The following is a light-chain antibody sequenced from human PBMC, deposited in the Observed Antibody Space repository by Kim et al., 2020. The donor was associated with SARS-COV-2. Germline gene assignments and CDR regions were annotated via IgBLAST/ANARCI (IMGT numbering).Light chain of an antibody. CDR3: NSRDSSGDLLV. V-gene: IGLV3-19*01. J-gene: IGLJ3*02. CDR1: SLRTYY. Sequence: SSELTQDPTVSVALGQTVWITCQGDSLRTYYASWYQQKPGQGPVLVAYGKNQRPSGIPDRFSGSTSENIASLTITGAQAEDEADYYCNSRDSSGDLLVFGGGTKLTVL. CDR2: GKN.